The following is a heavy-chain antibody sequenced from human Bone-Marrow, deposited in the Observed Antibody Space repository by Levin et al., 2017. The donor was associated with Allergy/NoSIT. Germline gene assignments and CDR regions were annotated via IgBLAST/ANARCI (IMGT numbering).Heavy chain of an antibody. CDR2: ISWNSGSI. D-gene: IGHD1-26*01. J-gene: IGHJ4*02. V-gene: IGHV3-9*01. Sequence: AGGSLRLSCAASGFTFNDYALHWVRQAPGKGLEWVSVISWNSGSITYADSVRGRFTISRDNAGKSLYLQMNSLRPEDTAVYYCAKDFNSGSYFNYGPLDYWGAGIRVTVSS. CDR1: GFTFNDYA. CDR3: AKDFNSGSYFNYGPLDY.